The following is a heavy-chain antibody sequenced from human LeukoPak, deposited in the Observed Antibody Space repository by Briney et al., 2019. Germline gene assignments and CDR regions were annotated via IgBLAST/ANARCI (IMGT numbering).Heavy chain of an antibody. CDR1: GFTFDDYA. J-gene: IGHJ4*02. V-gene: IGHV3-9*01. CDR2: ISWNSGSI. Sequence: GGSLRLSCAASGFTFDDYAMHWVRQAPGKGLEWVSGISWNSGSIGYADSVKGRFTISRDNAKNSLYLQMNSLRAEDTALYYCAKATRYSGYDSEYYFDYWGQGTLVTVSS. D-gene: IGHD5-12*01. CDR3: AKATRYSGYDSEYYFDY.